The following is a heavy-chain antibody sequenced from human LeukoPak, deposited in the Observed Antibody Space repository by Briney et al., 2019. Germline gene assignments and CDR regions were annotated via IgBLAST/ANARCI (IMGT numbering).Heavy chain of an antibody. CDR1: GFTFSSYG. D-gene: IGHD6-6*01. J-gene: IGHJ6*02. V-gene: IGHV3-23*01. CDR2: ISGGGGNT. CDR3: AKDRSSSSYCGMDV. Sequence: GGSLRLSCAASGFTFSSYGMSWVRQAPGKGLEWVSSISGGGGNTYSADSVKGRFTISRDNSKNTLYLQLNNLRAEDTAVYYGAKDRSSSSYCGMDVWGQGTTVTVSS.